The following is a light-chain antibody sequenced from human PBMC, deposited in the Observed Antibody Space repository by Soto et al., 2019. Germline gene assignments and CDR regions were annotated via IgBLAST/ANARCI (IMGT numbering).Light chain of an antibody. Sequence: QSALTQPASVSGSPGQSITIPCTGTSGDVGGYNLVSWYQQHPGKAPKLMIYEVTERPSGVSNRFSGSKSGNTASLTISGLQSDDEAAYYTEIYTRNRDVVGTGTKDT. J-gene: IGLJ1*01. CDR3: EIYTRNRDV. V-gene: IGLV2-23*02. CDR2: EVT. CDR1: SGDVGGYNL.